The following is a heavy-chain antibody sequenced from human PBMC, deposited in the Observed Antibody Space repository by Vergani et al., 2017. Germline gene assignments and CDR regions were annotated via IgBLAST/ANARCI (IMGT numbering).Heavy chain of an antibody. CDR3: AIRYDFWSGYSTAGFDP. J-gene: IGHJ5*02. CDR2: INHSGST. D-gene: IGHD3-3*01. V-gene: IGHV4-39*07. Sequence: QLQLQESGPGLVKPSETLSLTCTVSGGSISSSSYYWGWIRQPPGKGLEWIGEINHSGSTNYNPSLKSRVTISVDTSKNQFSLKLSSVTAADTAVYYCAIRYDFWSGYSTAGFDPWGQGTLVTVSS. CDR1: GGSISSSSYY.